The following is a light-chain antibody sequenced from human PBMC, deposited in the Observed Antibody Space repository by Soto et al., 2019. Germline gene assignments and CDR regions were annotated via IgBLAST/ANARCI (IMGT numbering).Light chain of an antibody. J-gene: IGKJ5*01. Sequence: EIVLTQSPATLSVSPGERVTLSCRASQNLHSFLNWYQQRPGQAPRPLIYDGSKRAAGVPDRISGDGSGTDYTLTISSIEPEDFAVYYCQQRTRWPMTFGQGTRLQI. CDR2: DGS. CDR3: QQRTRWPMT. V-gene: IGKV3-11*01. CDR1: QNLHSF.